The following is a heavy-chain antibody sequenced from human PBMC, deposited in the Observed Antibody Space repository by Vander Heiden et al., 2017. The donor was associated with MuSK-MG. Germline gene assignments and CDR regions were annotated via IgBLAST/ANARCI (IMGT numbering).Heavy chain of an antibody. CDR1: GGSFSGYY. J-gene: IGHJ4*02. Sequence: QVQLQQWGAGLLKPSETLSLTCAVYGGSFSGYYWSWIRQPPGKGLEWIGEINHSGSTNYNPSLKSRVTISVDTSKNQFSLKLSSVTAADTAVYYCARTDDYGDFEFDYWGQGTLVTVSS. CDR3: ARTDDYGDFEFDY. V-gene: IGHV4-34*01. D-gene: IGHD4-17*01. CDR2: INHSGST.